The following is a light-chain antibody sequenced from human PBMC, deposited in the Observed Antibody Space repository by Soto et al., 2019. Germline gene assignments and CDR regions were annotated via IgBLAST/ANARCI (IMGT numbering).Light chain of an antibody. V-gene: IGKV1-5*01. J-gene: IGKJ2*01. CDR3: QQFHTSPYT. Sequence: DLQMTQSPSILSASVGDRVTITCRASQSIAHFLAWYQQKPGKAPDLLLYDASTLQDEVPSRFSAGGSGTEFTLTFSGLQPDGYATEDCQQFHTSPYTFGQGTKVYIK. CDR1: QSIAHF. CDR2: DAS.